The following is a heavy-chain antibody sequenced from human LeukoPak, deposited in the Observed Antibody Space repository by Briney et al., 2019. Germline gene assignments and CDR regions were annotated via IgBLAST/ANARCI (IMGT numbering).Heavy chain of an antibody. CDR1: GFSLSTSGVG. Sequence: SGPTLVKPTQTLTLTCTFSGFSLSTSGVGVGWIRQPPGKALEWLALIYWNDDKRYSPSLKSRLTITKDTSENQVVLTMTNMDPVDTATYYCAHKTYYDFWSGYYPDYWGQGTLVTVSS. CDR2: IYWNDDK. D-gene: IGHD3-3*01. V-gene: IGHV2-5*01. CDR3: AHKTYYDFWSGYYPDY. J-gene: IGHJ4*02.